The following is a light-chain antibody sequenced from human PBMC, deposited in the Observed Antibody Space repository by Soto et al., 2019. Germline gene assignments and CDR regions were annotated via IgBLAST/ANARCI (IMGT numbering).Light chain of an antibody. Sequence: VLTQSPGTLSLSPGERATLSCRASQSVSNNYLAWYQQKPGQAPRLLIYGASNRATGIPDRFSGSGSGTDFTLTISSLQPEDFATYYCQQLNVYPLTFGQGTRLE. CDR2: GAS. V-gene: IGKV3-20*01. CDR1: QSVSNNY. J-gene: IGKJ5*01. CDR3: QQLNVYPLT.